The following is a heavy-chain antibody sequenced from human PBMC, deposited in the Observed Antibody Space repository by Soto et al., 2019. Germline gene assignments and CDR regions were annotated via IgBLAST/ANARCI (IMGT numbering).Heavy chain of an antibody. J-gene: IGHJ4*02. CDR1: GFTFSSYD. V-gene: IGHV3-30*02. CDR2: IRYDGSNK. CDR3: AKSPGMYYYDSSGYYHYDY. D-gene: IGHD3-22*01. Sequence: GGSLRLSCAASGFTFSSYDMHWVRQTPGKGLEWVAVIRYDGSNKYYVDSVKGRFTISRDNSKNTLYLQMNSLRAEDTAVYYCAKSPGMYYYDSSGYYHYDYWGQGTLVTVSS.